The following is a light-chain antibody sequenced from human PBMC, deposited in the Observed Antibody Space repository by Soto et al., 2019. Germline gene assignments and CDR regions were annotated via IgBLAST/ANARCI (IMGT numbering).Light chain of an antibody. Sequence: QSALTQPPSASGSPGRSVTISCTGTSSDIGGYNYVSWYQQHPGKAPKLMIYEVNKRPSGVPDRFSGSKSGNTASLTVSGRQAEDEADYYCASHAGRKNIIFGGGTKLTVL. CDR1: SSDIGGYNY. CDR3: ASHAGRKNII. CDR2: EVN. J-gene: IGLJ2*01. V-gene: IGLV2-8*01.